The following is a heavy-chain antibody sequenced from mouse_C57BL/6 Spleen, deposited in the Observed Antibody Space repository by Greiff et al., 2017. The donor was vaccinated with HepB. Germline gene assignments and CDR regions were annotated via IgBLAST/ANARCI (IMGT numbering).Heavy chain of an antibody. CDR3: ARDQDRGYFDV. V-gene: IGHV5-16*01. CDR1: GFTFSDYY. CDR2: INYDGSST. Sequence: EVKLVESEGGLVQPGSSMKLSCTASGFTFSDYYMAWVRQVPEKGLEWVANINYDGSSTYYLDSLKSRFIISRDNAKNILYLQMSSLKSEDTATYYCARDQDRGYFDVWGTGTTVTVSS. D-gene: IGHD3-2*02. J-gene: IGHJ1*03.